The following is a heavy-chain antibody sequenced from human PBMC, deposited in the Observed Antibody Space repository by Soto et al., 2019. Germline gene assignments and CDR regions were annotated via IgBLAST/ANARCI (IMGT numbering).Heavy chain of an antibody. J-gene: IGHJ4*02. CDR1: GFTVSTKY. Sequence: EVQLVESGGGLVQPGGSLRLSCAASGFTVSTKYMSWVRQAPGKGLEWVSVIYSGGSTFYADSVRRRFTISRDNSKNTVNLQMNSLRDEDTAVYYCARDPWAADYWGQGTLVTVSS. CDR2: IYSGGST. CDR3: ARDPWAADY. V-gene: IGHV3-66*01. D-gene: IGHD3-16*01.